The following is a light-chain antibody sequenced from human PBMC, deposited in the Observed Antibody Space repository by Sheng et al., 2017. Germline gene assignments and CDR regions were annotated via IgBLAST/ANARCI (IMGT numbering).Light chain of an antibody. CDR1: QGVSTY. V-gene: IGKV1-33*01. CDR2: DTS. J-gene: IGKJ4*01. CDR3: QQYHSLPPT. Sequence: DIQLTQSPSSLSASVGDRVSITCHASQGVSTYLNWYQQKPGKAPKLLIYDTSTLKPGVSSRFSGSGSGTDFTLTISGLQPADFATYYCQQYHSLPPTFGGGTKVEIK.